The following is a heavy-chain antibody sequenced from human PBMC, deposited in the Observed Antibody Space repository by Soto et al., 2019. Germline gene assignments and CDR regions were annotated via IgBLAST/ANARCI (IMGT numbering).Heavy chain of an antibody. D-gene: IGHD5-12*01. CDR2: ISAYNGNT. CDR1: GYTFTSYG. V-gene: IGHV1-18*01. CDR3: PRASGTSIDY. Sequence: ASVKVSCKASGYTFTSYGISWVRQAPGQGLEWMGWISAYNGNTNYAQKLQGRVTMTTDTSTRTAYMDLRSLRSDHTAVYSCPRASGTSIDYWGQGPLVTACS. J-gene: IGHJ4*02.